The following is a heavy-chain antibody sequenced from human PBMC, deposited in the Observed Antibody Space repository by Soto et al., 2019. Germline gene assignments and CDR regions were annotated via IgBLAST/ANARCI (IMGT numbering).Heavy chain of an antibody. J-gene: IGHJ3*02. V-gene: IGHV4-30-2*01. Sequence: SETVSLTCAVSGGSIIGGGYSWSWIRKPPGKGLEWIGYIYHSGSTYYNPSLKSRVNISVDRSKNQFSLKLDSVTAADTAVYYCAREVGEVDYSSSSDAFDIWGQGTMVTVSS. CDR3: AREVGEVDYSSSSDAFDI. CDR1: GGSIIGGGYS. CDR2: IYHSGST. D-gene: IGHD6-6*01.